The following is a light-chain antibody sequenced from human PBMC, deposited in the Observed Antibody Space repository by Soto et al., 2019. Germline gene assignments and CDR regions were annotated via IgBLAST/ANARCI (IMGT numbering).Light chain of an antibody. Sequence: QSALTQPASVSGSLGQSITISCTGTSSDVGSYNLVSWYQQHTGKAPKLMIYEGSKRPSGVSNRCSGSKSGNTSSLTISGLQAEDEADYSCCSYAGSSTFVFGGGTKLTVL. J-gene: IGLJ2*01. CDR2: EGS. CDR1: SSDVGSYNL. CDR3: CSYAGSSTFV. V-gene: IGLV2-23*03.